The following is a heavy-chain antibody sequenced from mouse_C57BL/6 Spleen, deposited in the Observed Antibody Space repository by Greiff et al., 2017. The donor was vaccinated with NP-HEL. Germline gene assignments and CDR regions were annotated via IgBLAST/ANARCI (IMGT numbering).Heavy chain of an antibody. CDR3: AREGEGWYFDV. CDR1: GYTFTSYW. Sequence: VQGVESGAELAKPGASVKLSCKASGYTFTSYWMHWVKQRPGQGLEWIGYINPSSGYTKYNQKFKDKATLTADKSSSTAYMQLSSLTYEDSAVYYCAREGEGWYFDVWGTGTTVTVSS. J-gene: IGHJ1*03. V-gene: IGHV1-7*01. CDR2: INPSSGYT.